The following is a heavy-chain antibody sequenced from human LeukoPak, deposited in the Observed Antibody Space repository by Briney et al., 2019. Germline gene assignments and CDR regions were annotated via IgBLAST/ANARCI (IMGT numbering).Heavy chain of an antibody. J-gene: IGHJ4*02. CDR3: AKEGSSSWDVFDY. V-gene: IGHV3-30*02. CDR1: GFTFSSYG. CDR2: IRYDGSNK. Sequence: GGSLRLSRAASGFTFSSYGMHWVRQAPGKGLEWVAFIRYDGSNKYYADSVKGRFTISRDNSKNTLYLQMNSLRAEDTAVHYCAKEGSSSWDVFDYWGQGTLVTVSS. D-gene: IGHD6-13*01.